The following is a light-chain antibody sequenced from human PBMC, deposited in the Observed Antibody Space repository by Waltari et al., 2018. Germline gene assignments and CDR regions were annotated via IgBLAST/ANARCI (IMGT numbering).Light chain of an antibody. Sequence: EIVLTQSPGTLSLSPGERATLSCRASPTVRTTYLAWYQQKPGQAPTLLIYGVSSRATGIPDRFSGSGSGTDFSLTISSLEPEDFAVYYCQQYDISPLTFGGGTRVEIK. CDR3: QQYDISPLT. J-gene: IGKJ4*01. CDR1: PTVRTTY. CDR2: GVS. V-gene: IGKV3-20*01.